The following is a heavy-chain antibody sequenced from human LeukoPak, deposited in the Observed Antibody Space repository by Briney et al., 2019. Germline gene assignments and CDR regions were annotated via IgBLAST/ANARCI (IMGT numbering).Heavy chain of an antibody. D-gene: IGHD2-2*01. Sequence: GGSLRFSCAASGFTFSSYGMHWVRQAPGKGLEWVAVIWYDGSNKYYADSVKGRFTISRDNSKNTLYLQMNSLRAEDTAVYYCARYCSSTSCSNFDYWGQGTLVTVSS. CDR3: ARYCSSTSCSNFDY. J-gene: IGHJ4*02. CDR1: GFTFSSYG. V-gene: IGHV3-33*01. CDR2: IWYDGSNK.